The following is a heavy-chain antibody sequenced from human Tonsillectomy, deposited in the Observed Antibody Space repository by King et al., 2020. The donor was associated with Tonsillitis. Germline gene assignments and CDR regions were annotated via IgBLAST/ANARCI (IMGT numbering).Heavy chain of an antibody. D-gene: IGHD6-19*01. CDR3: ARDGTVRSSAWYAG. V-gene: IGHV1-2*02. Sequence: QLVQSGAEVKKPGASVKVSCKASGYTFSGYYIHWVRQAPGQGLEWMGWINPNSGGTTTAQNFQGRVTMTRDTSISTAYMELSRLRSDDTAVYYCARDGTVRSSAWYAGWGQGTLVTVS. CDR1: GYTFSGYY. J-gene: IGHJ4*02. CDR2: INPNSGGT.